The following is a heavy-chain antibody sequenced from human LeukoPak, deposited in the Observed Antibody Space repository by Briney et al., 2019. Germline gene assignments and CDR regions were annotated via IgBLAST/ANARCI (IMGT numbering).Heavy chain of an antibody. CDR2: ISGSGGST. V-gene: IGHV3-23*01. Sequence: PGGSLRLSCAASGYTFSSYAMSWVRQAPGKGLEWVSAISGSGGSTYYADSVKGRFTISRDNSKNTLYLQMNSLRAEDTAVYYCAKAGATGTPYYYYGMDVWGKGTMVTVSS. D-gene: IGHD1-1*01. CDR3: AKAGATGTPYYYYGMDV. CDR1: GYTFSSYA. J-gene: IGHJ6*04.